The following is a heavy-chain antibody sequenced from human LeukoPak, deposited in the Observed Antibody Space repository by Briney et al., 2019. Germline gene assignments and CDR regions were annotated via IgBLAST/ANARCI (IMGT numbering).Heavy chain of an antibody. CDR3: VSFYETY. V-gene: IGHV3-74*01. Sequence: PGGSLRLSCAASGNYWTHWVRPAPGKGLVWVSHINSDGSWTSYADSVKGRFTISKDNAKNTVYLQMNSLRAEDTAVYYCVSFYETYWGRGTLVTVSS. CDR1: GNYW. CDR2: INSDGSWT. D-gene: IGHD2/OR15-2a*01. J-gene: IGHJ4*02.